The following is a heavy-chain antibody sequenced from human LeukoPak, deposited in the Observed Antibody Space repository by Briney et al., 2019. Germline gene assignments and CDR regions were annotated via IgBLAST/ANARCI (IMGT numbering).Heavy chain of an antibody. CDR3: ARVSGDTDYGGNSLDY. D-gene: IGHD4-23*01. J-gene: IGHJ4*02. CDR1: EFTFSTYS. Sequence: GGSLRLSCAASEFTFSTYSMNWVRQAPGKGLEWVSSISSSSSYIYYADSVKGRFTISRDNAKNSLYVQMNSLRAEDTAVYYCARVSGDTDYGGNSLDYWGQGTPVTVSS. V-gene: IGHV3-21*01. CDR2: ISSSSSYI.